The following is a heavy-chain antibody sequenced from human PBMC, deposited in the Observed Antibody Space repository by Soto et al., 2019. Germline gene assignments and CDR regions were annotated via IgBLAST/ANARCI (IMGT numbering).Heavy chain of an antibody. V-gene: IGHV3-73*01. CDR1: GFIFSGSA. Sequence: EVQLVESGEGLVQPGGSLKLSCAASGFIFSGSAVHWVLQASGKGLEWVGRILSKAGNYATAYPASMKGRFTISRDDSENTAFLQMNSLKTEDTAVYYCIRGGSPYYYDYWGQGTLVAVSS. J-gene: IGHJ4*02. CDR3: IRGGSPYYYDY. CDR2: ILSKAGNYAT.